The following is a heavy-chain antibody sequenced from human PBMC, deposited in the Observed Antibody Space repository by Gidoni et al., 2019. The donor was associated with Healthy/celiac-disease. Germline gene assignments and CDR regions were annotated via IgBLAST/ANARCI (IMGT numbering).Heavy chain of an antibody. V-gene: IGHV1-3*01. Sequence: QVQLVQSGAEVKKPGASVKVSCKASGYTFTSCAMHWVRQAPGQRLEWMGGINAGNGNTKYSQKFQGRVTSTRDTSASTAYMELSSLRAEDTAGYYCARRGSSWPTGGDNGFDPWGQGTLVTGSS. CDR1: GYTFTSCA. CDR2: INAGNGNT. D-gene: IGHD6-13*01. J-gene: IGHJ5*02. CDR3: ARRGSSWPTGGDNGFDP.